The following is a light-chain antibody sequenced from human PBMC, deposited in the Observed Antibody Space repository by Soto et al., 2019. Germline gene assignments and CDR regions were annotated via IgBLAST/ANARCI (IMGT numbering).Light chain of an antibody. CDR2: DAS. CDR3: QQRINWPPT. Sequence: EIVLTQSPATLSLSPGERATLSCRASQSVSSYLAWYQQKPGQAPRLLIYDASNRATGIPARFSGSGSGTDFTLTISSLEPEDFAVYHCQQRINWPPTFGQGTRLEIK. J-gene: IGKJ5*01. CDR1: QSVSSY. V-gene: IGKV3-11*01.